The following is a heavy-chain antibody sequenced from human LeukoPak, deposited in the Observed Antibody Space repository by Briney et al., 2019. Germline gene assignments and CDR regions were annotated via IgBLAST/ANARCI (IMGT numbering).Heavy chain of an antibody. J-gene: IGHJ4*02. V-gene: IGHV4-34*01. CDR1: GGSFSGYY. CDR3: ARRSEPAPYGSGSYFY. CDR2: INHSGST. D-gene: IGHD3-10*01. Sequence: SETLSLTCAVYGGSFSGYYWSWIRQPPGKGLEWIGEINHSGSTNYNPSLKSRVTISVDTSKNQFSLKLSSVTAADTAVYYCARRSEPAPYGSGSYFYWGQGTLVTVSS.